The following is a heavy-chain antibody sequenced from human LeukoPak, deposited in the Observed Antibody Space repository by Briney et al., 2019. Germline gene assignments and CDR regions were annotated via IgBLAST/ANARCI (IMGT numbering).Heavy chain of an antibody. J-gene: IGHJ5*02. D-gene: IGHD6-13*01. CDR3: AKVLAAAWGPSTLTDWFDP. CDR2: ISGSGDST. Sequence: GSLRLSCAASGFTFSSYAMSWVRQAPGKGLEWVSAISGSGDSTYYAGSVKGRFTISRDNSKNTLYLQMYSLRAEDTAVYYCAKVLAAAWGPSTLTDWFDPWGQGTLVSVSS. V-gene: IGHV3-23*01. CDR1: GFTFSSYA.